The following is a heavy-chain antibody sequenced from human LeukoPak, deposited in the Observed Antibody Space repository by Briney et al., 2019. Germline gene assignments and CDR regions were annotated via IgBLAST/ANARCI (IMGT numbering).Heavy chain of an antibody. D-gene: IGHD7-27*01. CDR3: ARRLTGVDY. V-gene: IGHV1-2*02. CDR2: INPNSGGT. CDR1: GYTFTAYY. J-gene: IGHJ4*02. Sequence: GASVKVSCKASGYTFTAYYMNWVRQAPGQGLEWIGWINPNSGGTNYAQNFQGRVTMTRDTSISTVYMELNSLRSDDTAVYYCARRLTGVDYWGQGTQVTVSS.